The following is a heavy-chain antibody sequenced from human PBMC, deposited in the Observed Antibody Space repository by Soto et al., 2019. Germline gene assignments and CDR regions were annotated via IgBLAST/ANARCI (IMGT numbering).Heavy chain of an antibody. V-gene: IGHV1-2*04. Sequence: ASVKVSCKASGYTFTGYYMHWVRQAPGQGLEWMGWINPNSGGTNYAQKFQGWVTMTRDTSISTAYMELSRLRSDDTAVYFFASMYISSSFAFDIWGQGTMVTVSS. J-gene: IGHJ3*02. CDR1: GYTFTGYY. CDR3: ASMYISSSFAFDI. CDR2: INPNSGGT. D-gene: IGHD6-6*01.